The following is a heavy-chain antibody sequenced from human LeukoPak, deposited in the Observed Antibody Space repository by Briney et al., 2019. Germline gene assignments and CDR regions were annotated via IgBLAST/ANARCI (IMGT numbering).Heavy chain of an antibody. CDR3: ARGAPSGMIVVVITASGQYYMDV. V-gene: IGHV3-48*03. J-gene: IGHJ6*03. CDR1: GFTFDNYG. Sequence: PGGSLRLSCAASGFTFDNYGINWVRQAPGKGLEWVSYISSSGSTIYYADSVKGRFTISRDNAKNSLYLQMNSLRAEDTAVYYCARGAPSGMIVVVITASGQYYMDVWGKGTTVTISS. D-gene: IGHD3-22*01. CDR2: ISSSGSTI.